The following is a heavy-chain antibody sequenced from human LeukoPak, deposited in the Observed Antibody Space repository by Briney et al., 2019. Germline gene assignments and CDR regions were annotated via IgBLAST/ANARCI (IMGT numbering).Heavy chain of an antibody. Sequence: GASVKVSCKASGNSISNYAVSWVRQAPGQGLEWMGGIIPIFGTANYAQKFQGRVTITADETTSTAYMELSSLRSEDTAVYYCARDGTEGAANRFDPWGQGTLVTVSS. CDR2: IIPIFGTA. J-gene: IGHJ5*02. CDR1: GNSISNYA. D-gene: IGHD1-26*01. V-gene: IGHV1-69*13. CDR3: ARDGTEGAANRFDP.